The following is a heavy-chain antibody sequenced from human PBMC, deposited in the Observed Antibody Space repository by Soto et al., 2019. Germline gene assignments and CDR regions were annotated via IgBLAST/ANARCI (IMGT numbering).Heavy chain of an antibody. V-gene: IGHV3-74*01. D-gene: IGHD6-6*01. Sequence: GGSLRLSCAASGFTFDYYWMHWVRQAPGKGLVWVSRVHSDGTTTTYADSVKGRFTISRDNARNTVSLQMSSLRAEDPAVYYCARDGDSSSSWLAYYYCGMDVWGQGTTVTVSS. CDR2: VHSDGTTT. J-gene: IGHJ6*02. CDR3: ARDGDSSSSWLAYYYCGMDV. CDR1: GFTFDYYW.